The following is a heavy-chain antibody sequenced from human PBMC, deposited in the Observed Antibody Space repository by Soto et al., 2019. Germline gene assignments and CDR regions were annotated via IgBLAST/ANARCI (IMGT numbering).Heavy chain of an antibody. J-gene: IGHJ3*02. CDR2: VKSKTAGGTT. V-gene: IGHV3-15*07. CDR3: APSPERCAFDI. D-gene: IGHD1-26*01. CDR1: GFTFSHAW. Sequence: EVQLVESGGGLVKPGGSLRLSCAASGFTFSHAWMNWVRQAPGKGLEWVGRVKSKTAGGTTDYAAPVKGRVTISRDDSETSVYLQMDSLKTEDTALYYCAPSPERCAFDIWGQGTMVTVSS.